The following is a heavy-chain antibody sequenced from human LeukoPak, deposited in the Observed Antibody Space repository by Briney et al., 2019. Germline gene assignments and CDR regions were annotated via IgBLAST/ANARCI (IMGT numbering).Heavy chain of an antibody. CDR1: GYTFTGYY. CDR3: ARGGQHLANRDYFQY. V-gene: IGHV1-2*02. D-gene: IGHD6-13*01. Sequence: ASVKVSCKASGYTFTGYYVHWVRQAPGQGLEWMGWINPNSGDTRSPQKFQDKVTMTGDTSITTSYLELRSLTSYDTAVYFCARGGQHLANRDYFQYWGQGTRVTFSS. CDR2: INPNSGDT. J-gene: IGHJ4*01.